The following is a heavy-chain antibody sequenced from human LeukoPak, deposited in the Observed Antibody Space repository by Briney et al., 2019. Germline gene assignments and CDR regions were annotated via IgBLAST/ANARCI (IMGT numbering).Heavy chain of an antibody. V-gene: IGHV3-53*01. CDR2: LYNTGTT. J-gene: IGHJ5*02. D-gene: IGHD1-14*01. CDR3: ASGIDR. Sequence: PGGSLTLSCAASGFSISSDFMTWVRQAPGRGLEWVSVLYNTGTTSYADSVKGRFTISRDESKNTIYLQMGSLTVEDTARYYCASGIDRWGQGTLVTVSS. CDR1: GFSISSDF.